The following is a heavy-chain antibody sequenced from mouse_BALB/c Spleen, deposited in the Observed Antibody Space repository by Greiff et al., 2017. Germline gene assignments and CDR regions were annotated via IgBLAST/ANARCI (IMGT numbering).Heavy chain of an antibody. D-gene: IGHD2-2*01. CDR3: ARYYGYDGWCFDV. Sequence: EVQLVESGPELVKPGASVKMSCKASGYTFTSYVMHWVKQKPGQGLEWIGYINPYNDGTKYNEKFKGKATLTSDKSSSTAYMELSSLTSEDSAVYYCARYYGYDGWCFDVWGAGTPVTVSS. CDR1: GYTFTSYV. J-gene: IGHJ1*01. V-gene: IGHV1-14*01. CDR2: INPYNDGT.